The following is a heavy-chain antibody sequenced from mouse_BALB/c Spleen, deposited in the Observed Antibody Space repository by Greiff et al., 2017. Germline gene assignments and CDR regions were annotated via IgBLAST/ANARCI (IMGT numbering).Heavy chain of an antibody. CDR3: ARDYGSSYYFDY. CDR1: GFNIKDTY. D-gene: IGHD1-1*01. CDR2: IDPANGNT. Sequence: VQLQQPGAELVKPGASVKLSCTASGFNIKDTYMHWVKQRPEQGLEWIGRIDPANGNTKYDPKFQGKATITADTSSNTAYLQLSSLTSEDTAVYYCARDYGSSYYFDYWGQGTTLTVSS. J-gene: IGHJ2*01. V-gene: IGHV14-3*02.